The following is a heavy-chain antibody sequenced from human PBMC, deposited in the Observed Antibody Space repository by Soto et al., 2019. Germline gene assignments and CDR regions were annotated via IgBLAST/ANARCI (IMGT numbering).Heavy chain of an antibody. CDR1: GYSFSNYC. Sequence: PGESLKISCEGSGYSFSNYCIGWVRQMPGKGLDWMGVIYPDDSNTIYSPSFQGQVIISADKSISTAYLQWSSLKASDTAMYYCARFDNSDSGGYSSTRVWGQGTTVTV. D-gene: IGHD3-22*01. V-gene: IGHV5-51*01. CDR2: IYPDDSNT. J-gene: IGHJ6*02. CDR3: ARFDNSDSGGYSSTRV.